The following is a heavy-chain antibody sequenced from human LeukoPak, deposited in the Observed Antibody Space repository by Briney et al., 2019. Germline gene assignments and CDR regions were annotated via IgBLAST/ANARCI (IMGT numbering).Heavy chain of an antibody. Sequence: GGSLRPSCAASGFTFSSYAMSWVRQAPGKGLEWVSAISGSGGSTYYADSVKGRFTISRDNSKNTLYLQMNSLRAEDTAVYYCAKPDIVLMPYGPREWGQGTLVTVSS. J-gene: IGHJ4*02. D-gene: IGHD2-8*01. V-gene: IGHV3-23*01. CDR2: ISGSGGST. CDR1: GFTFSSYA. CDR3: AKPDIVLMPYGPRE.